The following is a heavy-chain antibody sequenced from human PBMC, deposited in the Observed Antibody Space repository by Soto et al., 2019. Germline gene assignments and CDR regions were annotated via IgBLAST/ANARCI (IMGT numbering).Heavy chain of an antibody. Sequence: EVQLLESGGGLVQPGGSLRLSCAASGFTFSSYAMSWVRQAPGKGLEWVSAISGSGGSTYYADSVKGRFTISRDNSKNTLYLQMNSLRAEDTAVYYCAKNDGYCSSTSCLYYYYYMDVWGKGTTVTVSS. CDR3: AKNDGYCSSTSCLYYYYYMDV. V-gene: IGHV3-23*01. CDR1: GFTFSSYA. CDR2: ISGSGGST. J-gene: IGHJ6*03. D-gene: IGHD2-2*01.